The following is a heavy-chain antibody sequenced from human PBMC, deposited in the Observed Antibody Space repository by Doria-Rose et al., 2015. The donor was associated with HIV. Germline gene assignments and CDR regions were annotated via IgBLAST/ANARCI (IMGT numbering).Heavy chain of an antibody. V-gene: IGHV4-59*01. CDR1: GGSISHYY. Sequence: QVQLQESGPGLVMPSETLSLTCSVSGGSISHYYSSSIRQPPGKRLEYIGDIVSTESTNYSRSLRSRVSISIDTSKNKFSLRLSSVTAADTAVYYCARVLSGTYDYWGQGTLVTASS. D-gene: IGHD1-26*01. CDR2: IVSTEST. CDR3: ARVLSGTYDY. J-gene: IGHJ4*02.